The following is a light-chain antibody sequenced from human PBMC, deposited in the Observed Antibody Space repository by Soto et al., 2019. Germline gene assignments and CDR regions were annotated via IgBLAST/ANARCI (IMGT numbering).Light chain of an antibody. J-gene: IGKJ4*01. CDR2: RTS. Sequence: EIVLSQSPGTLSLSPGERATLPCRAIQSVNNHYLAWYQQKPGQAPRLLMFRTSSRATGFPARFSGSGSGTEFNLTISSLQSEDFGVYYCQQYNNWPRATFGGGTKVDIK. CDR1: QSVNNH. CDR3: QQYNNWPRAT. V-gene: IGKV3-15*01.